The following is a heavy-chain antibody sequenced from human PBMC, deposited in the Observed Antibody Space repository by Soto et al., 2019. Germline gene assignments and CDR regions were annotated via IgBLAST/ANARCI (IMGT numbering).Heavy chain of an antibody. D-gene: IGHD3-3*01. CDR3: ARDRAVGYYDFWSGYYRGQNYYGMDV. J-gene: IGHJ6*02. Sequence: KPSETLSLTCTVSGGSISSYYWSWIRQPPGKGLEWIGYIYYSGSTNYNPSLKSRVTISVDTSKNQFSLKLSSVTAADTAVYYCARDRAVGYYDFWSGYYRGQNYYGMDVCGQGTTVTVS. CDR2: IYYSGST. V-gene: IGHV4-59*01. CDR1: GGSISSYY.